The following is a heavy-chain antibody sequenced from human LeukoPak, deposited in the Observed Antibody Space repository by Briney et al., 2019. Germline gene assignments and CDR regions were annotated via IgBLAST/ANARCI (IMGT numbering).Heavy chain of an antibody. CDR1: GFTFSSYA. CDR3: AKLGSTNYYHNWFDP. CDR2: ISGSAGST. V-gene: IGHV3-23*01. J-gene: IGHJ5*02. D-gene: IGHD2-2*01. Sequence: GGSLRLSCVVSGFTFSSYAMSWVRQAPGKGLEWVSAISGSAGSTNYAASVKGRFTISRDNSKNTLYLQMNSLRDEDTAAYYCAKLGSTNYYHNWFDPWGQGALVTVSS.